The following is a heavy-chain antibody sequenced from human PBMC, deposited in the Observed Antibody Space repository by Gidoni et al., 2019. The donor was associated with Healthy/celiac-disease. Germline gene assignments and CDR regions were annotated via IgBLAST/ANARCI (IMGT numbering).Heavy chain of an antibody. CDR2: IYTSGST. V-gene: IGHV4-61*02. CDR1: GGSISSGSYY. J-gene: IGHJ6*02. D-gene: IGHD1-1*01. CDR3: ARCVQLERRKGLYYYGMDV. Sequence: QVQLQESGPGLVKPSQTLSLTCTVSGGSISSGSYYWSWIRQPAGKGLEWIGRIYTSGSTNYNPSLKSRVTISVDTSKNQFSLKLSSVTAADTAVYYCARCVQLERRKGLYYYGMDVWGQGTTVTVSS.